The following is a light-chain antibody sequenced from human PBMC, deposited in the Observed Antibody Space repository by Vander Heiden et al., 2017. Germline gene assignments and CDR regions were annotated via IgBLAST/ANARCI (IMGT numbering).Light chain of an antibody. V-gene: IGKV3-15*01. J-gene: IGKJ1*01. Sequence: PPTLSVAPGGRAALSSSARQHVSSSLAWYQQKPGQPPRLLIYGASTRATGSPARFSGSGSGTEFTLTISSRQSEDFAAYYCQQYTNWPLSFGQGTKVEIK. CDR3: QQYTNWPLS. CDR2: GAS. CDR1: QHVSSS.